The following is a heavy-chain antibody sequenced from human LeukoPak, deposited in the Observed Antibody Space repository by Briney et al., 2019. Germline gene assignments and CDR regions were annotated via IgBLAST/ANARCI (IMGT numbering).Heavy chain of an antibody. D-gene: IGHD1-26*01. CDR2: IIPILGTA. V-gene: IGHV1-69*01. J-gene: IGHJ6*03. Sequence: SVRVSCKASGGTFSSYAISWVRQAPGQGLELMGGIIPILGTANYAQKFQGRVTITADESTSTAYMELSSLRSEDTAVYYCARDLEGDPTARPYYMDVWGKGTTVTVSS. CDR3: ARDLEGDPTARPYYMDV. CDR1: GGTFSSYA.